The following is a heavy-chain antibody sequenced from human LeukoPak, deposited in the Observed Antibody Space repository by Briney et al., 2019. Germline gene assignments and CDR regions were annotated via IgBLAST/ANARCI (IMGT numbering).Heavy chain of an antibody. V-gene: IGHV3-23*01. J-gene: IGHJ4*02. CDR2: ISGSGDNT. Sequence: GGSLRLSCAASGFTFSSYAMNWVRQAPGKGLEWVSGISGSGDNTYYADSVKGRFTISRDNSKNTLYLQINNLRVDDTAIYYCARRGAVAGTGDHWGQGTLVTVSS. D-gene: IGHD6-19*01. CDR3: ARRGAVAGTGDH. CDR1: GFTFSSYA.